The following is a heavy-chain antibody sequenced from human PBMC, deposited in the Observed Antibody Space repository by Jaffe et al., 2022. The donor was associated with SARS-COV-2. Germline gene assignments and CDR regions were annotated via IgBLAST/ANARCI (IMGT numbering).Heavy chain of an antibody. CDR3: ARDGNLVGARWYFDY. J-gene: IGHJ4*02. Sequence: QVQLVESGGGVVQPGRSLRLSCAASGFTFSSHGIHWVRQAPGKGLEWVAVIWYDGSNKYYADSVKGRFTISRDNSKNTVYLQMNSLRAEDTAVYYCARDGNLVGARWYFDYWGQGTLVTVSS. D-gene: IGHD1-26*01. CDR2: IWYDGSNK. CDR1: GFTFSSHG. V-gene: IGHV3-33*01.